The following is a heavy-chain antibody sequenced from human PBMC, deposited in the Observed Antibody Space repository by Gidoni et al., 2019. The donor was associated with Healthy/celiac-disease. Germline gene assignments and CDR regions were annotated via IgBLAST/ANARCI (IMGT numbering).Heavy chain of an antibody. V-gene: IGHV6-1*01. CDR2: TYYRSKWYN. D-gene: IGHD1-26*01. J-gene: IGHJ3*02. Sequence: QVQLQQSGPGLVKPSQTLSLTCAISGDSVSRNSSAWNWIRQSPSRGLEWLGRTYYRSKWYNDYAVSVKSRITINPDTSKNQFSLQLNSVTPEDTAVYYCARVSGSYDSVGHDAFDIWGQGTMVTVSS. CDR1: GDSVSRNSSA. CDR3: ARVSGSYDSVGHDAFDI.